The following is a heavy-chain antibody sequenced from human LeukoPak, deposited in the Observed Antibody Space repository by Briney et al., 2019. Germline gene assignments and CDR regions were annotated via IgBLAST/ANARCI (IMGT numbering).Heavy chain of an antibody. CDR1: GGSISSSSYY. CDR2: IYYSGST. V-gene: IGHV4-39*01. D-gene: IGHD4-17*01. Sequence: SETLSLTCTVSGGSISSSSYYWGWIRQPPGKGLEWIGSIYYSGSTYYNPSLKSRVTISVDTSKNQFSLKLSSVTAADTAVYYCARHDYGVSAWGQGTLVTVSS. CDR3: ARHDYGVSA. J-gene: IGHJ5*02.